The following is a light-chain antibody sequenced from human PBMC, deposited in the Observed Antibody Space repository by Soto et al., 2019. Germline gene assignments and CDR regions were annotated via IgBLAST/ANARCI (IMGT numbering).Light chain of an antibody. J-gene: IGLJ1*01. Sequence: QSALTQPRSVSGSPGQSVSISYTGTSRDVGSFNYVSWYQQHPDKAPKLMIYDVTKRPSGVPDRFSGSKSGNTASLTISGIEAEDEADYYCCSYAGSPYVFGTGTKLTVL. V-gene: IGLV2-11*01. CDR2: DVT. CDR1: SRDVGSFNY. CDR3: CSYAGSPYV.